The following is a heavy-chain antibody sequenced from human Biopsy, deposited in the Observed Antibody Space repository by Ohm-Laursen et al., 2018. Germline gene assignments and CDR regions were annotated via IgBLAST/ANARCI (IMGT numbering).Heavy chain of an antibody. CDR3: ARGMRSSGWPYFDS. CDR2: IYDRGSTA. V-gene: IGHV4-61*01. Sequence: TLSLTCTVSGDSVSSGSFYWTWIRQPPGQGLEYIGYIYDRGSTANYNPSLESRVTMSVDMPKNQFSLKLRSVTAADTAIYYCARGMRSSGWPYFDSWGQGTLVTVSS. J-gene: IGHJ4*02. CDR1: GDSVSSGSFY. D-gene: IGHD6-19*01.